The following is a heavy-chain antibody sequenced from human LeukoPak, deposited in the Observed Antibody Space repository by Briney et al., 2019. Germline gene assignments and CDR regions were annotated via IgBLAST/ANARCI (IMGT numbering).Heavy chain of an antibody. CDR1: GFTFSSYA. CDR2: ISSNGGST. V-gene: IGHV3-64*01. Sequence: GGSLRLSCAASGFTFSSYAMHWVRQAPGKGLEYVSAISSNGGSTYYANSVKGRFTISRDNSKNTLYLQMGSLRTEDKAVYYCARDRRYYDFWSGYSLFDYWGQGTLVTVSS. J-gene: IGHJ4*02. D-gene: IGHD3-3*01. CDR3: ARDRRYYDFWSGYSLFDY.